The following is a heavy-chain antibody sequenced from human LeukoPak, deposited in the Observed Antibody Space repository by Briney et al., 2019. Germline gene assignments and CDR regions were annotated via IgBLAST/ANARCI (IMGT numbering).Heavy chain of an antibody. CDR1: GFTFSSYG. CDR3: ARGPTMKMDV. V-gene: IGHV3-30*02. D-gene: IGHD3-22*01. J-gene: IGHJ6*04. CDR2: IRYDGSNK. Sequence: GGSLRLPCAASGFTFSSYGMHWVRQAPGKGLEWVAFIRYDGSNKYYADSVKGRFTISRDNSKNTLYLQMNSLRAEDTAVYYCARGPTMKMDVWGKGTTVTVSS.